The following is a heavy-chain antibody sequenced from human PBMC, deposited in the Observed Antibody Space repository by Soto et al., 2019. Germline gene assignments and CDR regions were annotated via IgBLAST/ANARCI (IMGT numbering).Heavy chain of an antibody. CDR3: TTEPRALGDSSGYPLDY. V-gene: IGHV3-15*07. CDR1: GFTFSNAW. D-gene: IGHD3-22*01. CDR2: VKSETDGGTT. Sequence: EVQLVESGGGLVKPGGSLRLSCAASGFTFSNAWMNWVRQAPGKVLEWVGRVKSETDGGTTDYAAPLKGRFTISRDDSKTTLYLQMNSLKNEDTAVYYCTTEPRALGDSSGYPLDYWGQGTLVTVSS. J-gene: IGHJ4*02.